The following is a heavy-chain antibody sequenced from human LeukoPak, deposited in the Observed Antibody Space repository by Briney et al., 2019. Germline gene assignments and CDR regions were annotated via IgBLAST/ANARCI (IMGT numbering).Heavy chain of an antibody. J-gene: IGHJ4*02. CDR1: GGSFSGYY. CDR3: ARGYSHYYGSGSYEQNLDY. Sequence: PSETLSLTCAVYGGSFSGYYRSWIRQPPGKGLEWIGEINHSGSTNYNPSLKSRVTISVDTSKNQFSLKLSSVTAADTAVYYCARGYSHYYGSGSYEQNLDYWGQGTLVTVSS. V-gene: IGHV4-34*01. CDR2: INHSGST. D-gene: IGHD3-10*01.